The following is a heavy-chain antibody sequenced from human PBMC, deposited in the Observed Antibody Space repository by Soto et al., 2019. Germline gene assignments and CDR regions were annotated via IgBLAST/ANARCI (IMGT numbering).Heavy chain of an antibody. Sequence: TLSLTCAVSGGSISSSNWWSWVRQPPGKGLEWIGEIYHSGSTNYNPSLKSRVTISVDKSKNQFSLKLSSVTAADTAVYYCARSESNDYVWGSYDHSFDYWGQGTLVTVSS. CDR3: ARSESNDYVWGSYDHSFDY. D-gene: IGHD3-16*01. CDR1: GGSISSSNW. J-gene: IGHJ4*02. V-gene: IGHV4-4*02. CDR2: IYHSGST.